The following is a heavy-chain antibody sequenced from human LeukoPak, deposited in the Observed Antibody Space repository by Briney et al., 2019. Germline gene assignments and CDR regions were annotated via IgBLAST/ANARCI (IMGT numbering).Heavy chain of an antibody. CDR3: ARGLPGGFDY. J-gene: IGHJ4*02. V-gene: IGHV3-13*04. CDR2: IGAAGDT. D-gene: IGHD2-21*02. Sequence: SGGSLRLSCAASGFTFSSYDMHWVRQTKGKGLEWVSGIGAAGDTYYSGSVKGRFTISRQNAQNSLYLQMNSLRVGDTAVYYCARGLPGGFDYWGQGTLVTVSS. CDR1: GFTFSSYD.